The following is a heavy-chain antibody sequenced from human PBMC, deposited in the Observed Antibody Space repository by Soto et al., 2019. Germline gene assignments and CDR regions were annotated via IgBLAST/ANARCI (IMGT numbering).Heavy chain of an antibody. D-gene: IGHD2-2*01. J-gene: IGHJ5*02. V-gene: IGHV4-34*01. CDR2: INHSGST. CDR3: ARGSRGIVVVPAAEGMIGWFDP. CDR1: GGSFSGYY. Sequence: SETLSLTCAVYGGSFSGYYWSWIRQPPGKGLEWIGEINHSGSTNYNPSLKSRVTISVDTSKNQFSLKLSSVTAADTAVYYCARGSRGIVVVPAAEGMIGWFDPWGQGTLVTVSS.